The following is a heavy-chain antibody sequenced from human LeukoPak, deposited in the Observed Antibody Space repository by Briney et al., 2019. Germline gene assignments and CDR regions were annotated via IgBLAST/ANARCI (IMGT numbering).Heavy chain of an antibody. J-gene: IGHJ4*02. CDR1: GGSFSGYY. V-gene: IGHV4-34*01. CDR3: ARQHSSSSDFDY. CDR2: INHSGST. Sequence: KPSETLSLTCAVYGGSFSGYYWSWIRQPPGKGLEWIGEINHSGSTNYNPSLKSRVTISVDTSKNQFSLKLSSVTAADTAVYYCARQHSSSSDFDYWGQGTLVTVSS. D-gene: IGHD6-13*01.